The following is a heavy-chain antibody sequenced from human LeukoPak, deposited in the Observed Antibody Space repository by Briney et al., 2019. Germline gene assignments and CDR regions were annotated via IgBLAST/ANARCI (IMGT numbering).Heavy chain of an antibody. CDR2: IYYSGST. J-gene: IGHJ4*02. D-gene: IGHD3-10*01. CDR3: ARGRSTYYYGSGRLYYFDY. Sequence: SETLSLTCTVSGGSISSGGYYWSWIRQHPGKGLEWIGYIYYSGSTYYNPSLKSRVTISVDTSKNQFSLKLSSVTAADTAVYYCARGRSTYYYGSGRLYYFDYWSQGTLVTVSS. CDR1: GGSISSGGYY. V-gene: IGHV4-31*03.